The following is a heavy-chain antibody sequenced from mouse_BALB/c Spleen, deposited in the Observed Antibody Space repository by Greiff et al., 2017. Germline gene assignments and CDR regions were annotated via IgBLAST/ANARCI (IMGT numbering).Heavy chain of an antibody. CDR2: ISSGGSYT. J-gene: IGHJ2*01. V-gene: IGHV5-6-4*01. D-gene: IGHD3-3*01. CDR3: TRDGGTWRVFDY. CDR1: GFTFSSYT. Sequence: EVKVVESGGGLVKPGGSLKLSCAASGFTFSSYTMSWVRQTPEKRLEWVATISSGGSYTYYPDSVKGRFTISRDNAKNTLYLQMSSLKSEDTAMYYCTRDGGTWRVFDYWGQGTTLTVSS.